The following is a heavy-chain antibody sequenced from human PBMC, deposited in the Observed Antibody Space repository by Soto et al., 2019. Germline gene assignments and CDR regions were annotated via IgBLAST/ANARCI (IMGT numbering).Heavy chain of an antibody. J-gene: IGHJ1*01. Sequence: QVQQLDSGPGLVNPWDTLSLTCTVSGAYVSDFSWSWIRQPAGKGLERIGRITVNGITQYTPSFRSRVTMSMDTSRNQVSLNLQSATAADTALYYCARESGENWTYEAHWGQGTLVTVSS. CDR2: ITVNGIT. CDR3: ARESGENWTYEAH. D-gene: IGHD1-7*01. CDR1: GAYVSDFS. V-gene: IGHV4-4*07.